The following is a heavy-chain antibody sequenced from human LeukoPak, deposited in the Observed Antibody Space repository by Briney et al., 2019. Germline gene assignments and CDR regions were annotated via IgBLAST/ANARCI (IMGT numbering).Heavy chain of an antibody. V-gene: IGHV3-33*01. CDR3: ARASGDYGEYFEY. D-gene: IGHD4-17*01. Sequence: GGSLRLSCAASGFTFRSFAMHWVRQAPGKGLEWVAAIWYDGSNKYYADSVKGRFTISRDNSKNTLFLQMNSLRAEDTAVYYCARASGDYGEYFEYWGQGTLVTVSS. CDR2: IWYDGSNK. CDR1: GFTFRSFA. J-gene: IGHJ4*02.